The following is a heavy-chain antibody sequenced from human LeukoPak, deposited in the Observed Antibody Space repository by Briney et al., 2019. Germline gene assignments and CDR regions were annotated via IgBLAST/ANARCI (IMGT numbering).Heavy chain of an antibody. Sequence: PGGSLRLSRAASGFTFSSYSMNWVRQAPGKGLEWVSSISSSSSSYIYYADSVKGRFTISRDNSKNTLYLQMNSLRAEDTAVYYCAKDHPSDYSNYEDLSDFDYWGQGTLVTVSS. V-gene: IGHV3-21*04. CDR2: ISSSSSSYI. D-gene: IGHD4-4*01. CDR3: AKDHPSDYSNYEDLSDFDY. J-gene: IGHJ4*02. CDR1: GFTFSSYS.